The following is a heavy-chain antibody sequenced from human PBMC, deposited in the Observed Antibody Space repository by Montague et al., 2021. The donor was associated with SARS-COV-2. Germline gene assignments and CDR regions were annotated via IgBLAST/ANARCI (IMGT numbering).Heavy chain of an antibody. CDR2: INHRGST. V-gene: IGHV4-34*01. Sequence: SETLSLTCAVYGGSFSAHSWSWIRQSPGKGLEWIGEINHRGSTTYISSLKSRVTMSVDTSKNQFSLKMSSVTAADTAIYYCARGGLAGGNYDIWSFSYTRPLDYGGQGTQVPVS. CDR3: ARGGLAGGNYDIWSFSYTRPLDY. J-gene: IGHJ4*02. D-gene: IGHD3-3*01. CDR1: GGSFSAHS.